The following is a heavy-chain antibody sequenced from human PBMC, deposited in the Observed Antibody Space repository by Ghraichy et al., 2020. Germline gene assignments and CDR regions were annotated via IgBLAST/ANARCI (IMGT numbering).Heavy chain of an antibody. CDR1: GGPIRGANYY. J-gene: IGHJ4*02. Sequence: SETLSLTCNVSGGPIRGANYYWAWIRQPPGKGLEWIASVFYSGGTYYNPSLKSRLTISIDTSKSQFSLNMSAVTAADTAVYYCAREKTPAWWDISGGYGDYWGQGTLVTVSS. CDR2: VFYSGGT. V-gene: IGHV4-39*02. D-gene: IGHD2-15*01. CDR3: AREKTPAWWDISGGYGDY.